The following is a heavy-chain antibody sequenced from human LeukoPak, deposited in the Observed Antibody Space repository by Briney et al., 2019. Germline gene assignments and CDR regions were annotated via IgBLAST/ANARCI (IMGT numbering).Heavy chain of an antibody. V-gene: IGHV3-30-3*01. CDR3: ARPPPYTTVTTFVRYHFDY. D-gene: IGHD4-17*01. CDR2: ISYDGSNK. CDR1: GFTFSSYA. J-gene: IGHJ4*02. Sequence: GGSLRLSCAASGFTFSSYAMHWVRQAPGKGLEWVAVISYDGSNKYYADSVKGRFTISRDNSKNTLYLQMNSLRAEDTAVYYCARPPPYTTVTTFVRYHFDYWGQGTLVTVSS.